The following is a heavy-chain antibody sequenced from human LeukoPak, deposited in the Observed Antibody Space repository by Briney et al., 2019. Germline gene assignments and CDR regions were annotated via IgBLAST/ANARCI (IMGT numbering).Heavy chain of an antibody. D-gene: IGHD3-10*01. V-gene: IGHV4-4*02. CDR1: GGSISSSNL. Sequence: SETLSPACAVSGGSISSSNLWSCVRQPPRKGLEWPGEIYHSGSTNYNPSLKSRVTISVDKSKNQFSLKLSSVTAADTAVYYCARDSKGTYYFDYWGQGTLVTVSS. J-gene: IGHJ4*02. CDR3: ARDSKGTYYFDY. CDR2: IYHSGST.